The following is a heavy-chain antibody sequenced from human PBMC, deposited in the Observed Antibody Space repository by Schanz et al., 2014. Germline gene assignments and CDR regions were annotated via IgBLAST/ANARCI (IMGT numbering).Heavy chain of an antibody. CDR1: GFTFSDYA. Sequence: VQLVESGGSVVQPGGSLIISCSASGFTFSDYALHWVRQAPGKGLEYVSAITSDGGGTYYADSVKGRFIISRDTSRNMLFLQMSSLTSDDTAVYYCARSPHYRERKQRSARPTTTNLWGQGTLVTVFS. CDR3: ARSPHYRERKQRSARPTTTNL. CDR2: ITSDGGGT. D-gene: IGHD1-26*01. V-gene: IGHV3-64D*06. J-gene: IGHJ4*02.